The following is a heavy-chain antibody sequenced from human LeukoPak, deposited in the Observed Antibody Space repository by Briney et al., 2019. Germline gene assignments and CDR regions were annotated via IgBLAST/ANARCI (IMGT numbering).Heavy chain of an antibody. V-gene: IGHV1-46*01. CDR3: ARDLLYSSSSYLDY. Sequence: GASVRVSCKASGYTFTHYYMHWVRQAPGQGLEWMGIINPNVFSTNYAQKFQGRATITRDTSTSTVYMDLSSLTSEDTAVYYCARDLLYSSSSYLDYWGQGTLVTVSS. CDR1: GYTFTHYY. CDR2: INPNVFST. D-gene: IGHD6-6*01. J-gene: IGHJ4*02.